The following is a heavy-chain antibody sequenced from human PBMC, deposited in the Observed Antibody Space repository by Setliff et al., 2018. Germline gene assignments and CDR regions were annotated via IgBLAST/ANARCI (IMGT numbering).Heavy chain of an antibody. CDR2: IYYSGST. CDR3: ARHKSNGSGSYPSLYMDV. J-gene: IGHJ6*03. V-gene: IGHV4-39*01. D-gene: IGHD3-10*01. Sequence: SETLSLTCRVSGGSISSGNYYWGSIRQPPGEGLEWVATIYYSGSTYSNPSLKSRLIISVDAPDNQFSVKLSSVTAADTAVYYCARHKSNGSGSYPSLYMDVWGKGIMVTV. CDR1: GGSISSGNYY.